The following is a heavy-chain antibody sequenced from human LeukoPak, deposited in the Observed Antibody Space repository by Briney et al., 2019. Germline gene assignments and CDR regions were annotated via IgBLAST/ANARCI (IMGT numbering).Heavy chain of an antibody. CDR2: INPNSGGT. CDR3: ARNAYDSSGYYFSTGYYYYMDV. D-gene: IGHD3-22*01. J-gene: IGHJ6*03. CDR1: GYTFTGYY. V-gene: IGHV1-2*02. Sequence: GASVKVSCKASGYTFTGYYMHWVRHAPGQGLEWMGWINPNSGGTNYAQKFQGRVTMTRDTSISTAYMELSRLRSDDTAVYYCARNAYDSSGYYFSTGYYYYMDVWGKGTTVSVSS.